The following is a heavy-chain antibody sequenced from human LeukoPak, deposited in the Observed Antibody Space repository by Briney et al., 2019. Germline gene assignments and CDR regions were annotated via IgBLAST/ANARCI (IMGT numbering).Heavy chain of an antibody. CDR2: TYYRSKWYN. Sequence: SQTLSLTCAISGDSVSSNSAAWNWIRQSPSRGLEWLGRTYYRSKWYNAYAVSVKSRITINPDTSKNQLSLHLNSVTPGDTAVYYCVREYSSTFDYWGQGTLVTVPS. J-gene: IGHJ4*02. V-gene: IGHV6-1*01. D-gene: IGHD6-13*01. CDR1: GDSVSSNSAA. CDR3: VREYSSTFDY.